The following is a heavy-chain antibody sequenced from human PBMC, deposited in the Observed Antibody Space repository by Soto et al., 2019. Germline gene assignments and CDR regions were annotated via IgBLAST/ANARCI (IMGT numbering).Heavy chain of an antibody. D-gene: IGHD6-13*01. Sequence: QVQLQESGPGLVKPSGTLSLTCAVSGGSISSSNWWSWVRQPPGKGLEWIGEIYHSGSTNYNPSLKSRVTISADKSKRQVALKLSSVTAADTAVYYCARDPPRSSKGGMDVWGQGTTVPVS. CDR3: ARDPPRSSKGGMDV. J-gene: IGHJ6*02. CDR1: GGSISSSNW. CDR2: IYHSGST. V-gene: IGHV4-4*02.